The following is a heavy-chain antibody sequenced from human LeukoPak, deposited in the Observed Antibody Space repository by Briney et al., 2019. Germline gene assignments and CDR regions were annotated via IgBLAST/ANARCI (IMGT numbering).Heavy chain of an antibody. D-gene: IGHD5-24*01. CDR3: AREMATITADGMDV. J-gene: IGHJ6*02. V-gene: IGHV3-7*01. CDR2: IKQDGSEK. CDR1: GFTFSSYW. Sequence: GGSLRRSCAASGFTFSSYWMSWVRQAPGKGREGGANIKQDGSEKYYVDSGRGRFTISRDNAKNSLYLQMNRLRAEATAVYYCAREMATITADGMDVWGQGTTVTVSS.